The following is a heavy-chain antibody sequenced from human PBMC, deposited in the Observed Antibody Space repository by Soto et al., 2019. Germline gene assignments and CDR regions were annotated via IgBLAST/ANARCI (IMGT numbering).Heavy chain of an antibody. CDR2: IKSKTDGGTT. Sequence: EVQLVESGGGLVKPGGSLRLSCAASGFTFSNAWMNWVRQAPGKGLEWVGRIKSKTDGGTTDYAAPVKGRFTISRDDSKNTLYLQMNSLKTEDTAVYYCTTSNPPLYCSSTSCYYYGMDVWGLGTTVTVSS. D-gene: IGHD2-2*01. CDR3: TTSNPPLYCSSTSCYYYGMDV. J-gene: IGHJ6*02. CDR1: GFTFSNAW. V-gene: IGHV3-15*07.